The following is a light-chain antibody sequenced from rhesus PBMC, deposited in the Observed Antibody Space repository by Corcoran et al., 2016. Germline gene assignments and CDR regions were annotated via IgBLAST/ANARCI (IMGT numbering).Light chain of an antibody. CDR1: QSISSW. CDR2: KAS. CDR3: QQYGGLPWT. J-gene: IGKJ1*01. V-gene: IGKV1-22*01. Sequence: DIQMTQSPSSLSASVGDTVTITCRASQSISSWLDWYKQKPGKAPKPLIYKASSWQSGVPSRFSGSGSGTHFPLTISSLQPEDFATYYCQQYGGLPWTFGQGTKVEIK.